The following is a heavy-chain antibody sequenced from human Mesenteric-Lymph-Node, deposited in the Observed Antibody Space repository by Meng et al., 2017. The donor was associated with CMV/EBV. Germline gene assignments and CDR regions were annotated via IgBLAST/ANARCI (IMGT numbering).Heavy chain of an antibody. J-gene: IGHJ4*02. CDR2: IYYSGST. CDR3: ARDPGSATGWADY. V-gene: IGHV4-39*01. D-gene: IGHD2-2*01. CDR1: GGSISSSSYY. Sequence: GSLRLSCTVSGGSISSSSYYWGWIRQPPGKGLEWIGSIYYSGSTYYNPSLKSRVTISVDTSKNQFSLKLSSVTAADTAVYYCARDPGSATGWADYWGQGTLVTVSS.